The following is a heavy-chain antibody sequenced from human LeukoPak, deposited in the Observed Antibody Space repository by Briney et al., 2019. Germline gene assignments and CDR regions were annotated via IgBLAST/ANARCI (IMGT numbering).Heavy chain of an antibody. D-gene: IGHD2-2*01. Sequence: NPSETQSLTCAVYGGSFSGYYWSWIRQPPGKGLEWIGEINHSGSTNYNPSLKSRVTISVDTSKNQFSLKLSSVTAADTAVYYCARGKVVVPAATPKNYFDYWGQGTLVTVSS. CDR1: GGSFSGYY. V-gene: IGHV4-34*01. CDR3: ARGKVVVPAATPKNYFDY. J-gene: IGHJ4*02. CDR2: INHSGST.